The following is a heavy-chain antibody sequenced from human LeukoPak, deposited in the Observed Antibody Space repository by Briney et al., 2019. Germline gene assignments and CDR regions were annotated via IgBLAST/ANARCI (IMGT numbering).Heavy chain of an antibody. Sequence: GGSLRLSCAASGSTFSSYAMHWVRQAPGKGLEWVAVISYDGSNKYYADSVKGRFTISRDNSKNTLYLQMNSLRAEDTAVYYCARDSSWSPRIVVVPAAKSVGGYFQHWGQGTLVTVSS. CDR3: ARDSSWSPRIVVVPAAKSVGGYFQH. D-gene: IGHD2-2*01. V-gene: IGHV3-30*04. CDR2: ISYDGSNK. CDR1: GSTFSSYA. J-gene: IGHJ1*01.